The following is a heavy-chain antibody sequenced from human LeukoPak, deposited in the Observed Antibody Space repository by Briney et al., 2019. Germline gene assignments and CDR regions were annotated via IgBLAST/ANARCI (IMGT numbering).Heavy chain of an antibody. CDR2: INIDGSST. J-gene: IGHJ6*02. CDR3: ARDRHAGDGPMDV. V-gene: IGHV3-74*01. CDR1: GFTFSSYW. Sequence: GGSLRLSCAASGFTFSSYWMHWVRQAPGKGLVWVSRINIDGSSTSYADSVKGRFTFSRDNAKNTLYLQMNSLRAEDTAVYYCARDRHAGDGPMDVWGQGTTVTVSS.